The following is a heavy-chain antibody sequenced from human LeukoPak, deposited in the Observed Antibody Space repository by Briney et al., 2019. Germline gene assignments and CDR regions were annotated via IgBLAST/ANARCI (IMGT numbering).Heavy chain of an antibody. CDR1: GFTFSNAW. J-gene: IGHJ4*02. Sequence: PGGSLRLSCAASGFTFSNAWMSWVRQAPGKGLEWVAVILYDGSNKYYADSVKGRFTISRDNSKNTLYLQVNSLRAEDTAVYYCAKGWGIPIFGVVTNWGQGTLVTVSS. V-gene: IGHV3-30*18. CDR2: ILYDGSNK. CDR3: AKGWGIPIFGVVTN. D-gene: IGHD3-3*01.